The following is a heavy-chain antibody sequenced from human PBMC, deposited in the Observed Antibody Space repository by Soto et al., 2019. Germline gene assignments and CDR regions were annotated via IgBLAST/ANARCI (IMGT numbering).Heavy chain of an antibody. V-gene: IGHV5-51*01. CDR2: IYPGDSGM. J-gene: IGHJ4*02. Sequence: PGESLKISCKGSGYDFTSYWIGWVRQMPGRGLEWVGIIYPGDSGMKYSPSFQGQVTISADKSISIAYLQWTSLKASDTAMYYCARLYCSSSTCYRGFDRWGQGTLVTVSS. CDR3: ARLYCSSSTCYRGFDR. CDR1: GYDFTSYW. D-gene: IGHD2-2*01.